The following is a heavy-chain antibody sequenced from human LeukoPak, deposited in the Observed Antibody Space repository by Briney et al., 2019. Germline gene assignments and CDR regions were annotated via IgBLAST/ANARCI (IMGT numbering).Heavy chain of an antibody. Sequence: GGSLRLSCAASGFTFRNYPMTWVRQAPGKGLEWVSGISDSGGRSYYADSVKGRFTISRDNSKSTLFLEMNSLRAEDTAVYYCAKDRHEYADPTGLAVWGQGTTVTVSS. J-gene: IGHJ6*02. CDR3: AKDRHEYADPTGLAV. CDR2: ISDSGGRS. V-gene: IGHV3-23*01. D-gene: IGHD2-2*01. CDR1: GFTFRNYP.